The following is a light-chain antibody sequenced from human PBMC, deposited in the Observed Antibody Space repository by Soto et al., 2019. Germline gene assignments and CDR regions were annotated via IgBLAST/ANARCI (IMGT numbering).Light chain of an antibody. CDR2: GVS. CDR1: NSDVGGYNY. V-gene: IGLV2-11*01. J-gene: IGLJ3*02. CDR3: PSYATTDNWG. Sequence: QSVLTQPRSVSGSPGQSVTISCTGTNSDVGGYNYVSWYQQYPGKAPKLMISGVSERPSGVHDRFSGSKSGTTALLTISVLPAEDEASYYCPSYATTDNWGFGGGAK.